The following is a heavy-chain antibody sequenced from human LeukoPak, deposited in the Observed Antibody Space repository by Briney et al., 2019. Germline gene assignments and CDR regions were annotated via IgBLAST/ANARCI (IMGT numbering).Heavy chain of an antibody. J-gene: IGHJ4*02. CDR3: ARDQYDTWSRRGNFDS. D-gene: IGHD3-3*01. CDR2: IKLDGSEK. V-gene: IGHV3-7*03. CDR1: GFTFGKYW. Sequence: GGSLRLSCVASGFTFGKYWMSWVRQAPGKGLEWVANIKLDGSEKNYVDSVKGRFTISRDNTKNSLYLQMNSLRVEDTAVFYCARDQYDTWSRRGNFDSWGQGTLVIVSS.